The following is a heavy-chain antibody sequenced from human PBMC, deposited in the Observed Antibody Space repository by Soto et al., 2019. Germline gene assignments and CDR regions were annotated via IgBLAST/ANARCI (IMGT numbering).Heavy chain of an antibody. CDR2: ISWNSGSI. Sequence: SLRLSCAASGFTFDDYAMHWVRQAPGKGLEWVSGISWNSGSIGYADSVKGRFTISRDNAKNSLYLQMNSLRAEDTALYYCAKDRLTTVVTPYYFDYWGQGTLVTVSS. CDR3: AKDRLTTVVTPYYFDY. J-gene: IGHJ4*02. CDR1: GFTFDDYA. V-gene: IGHV3-9*01. D-gene: IGHD4-17*01.